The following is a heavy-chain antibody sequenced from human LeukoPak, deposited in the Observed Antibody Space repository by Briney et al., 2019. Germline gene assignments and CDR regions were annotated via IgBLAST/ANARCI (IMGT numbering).Heavy chain of an antibody. CDR3: ARGFAGVDY. CDR2: INSDGSST. CDR1: GVTFSSYW. D-gene: IGHD2-21*01. Sequence: GGSLRLSCAASGVTFSSYWMHRVRQAPGKGLVWASRINSDGSSTNYADSVKGRFTISRDNAKNTLYLQMNSLRAEDTAVYYCARGFAGVDYWGQGTLVTVSS. V-gene: IGHV3-74*01. J-gene: IGHJ4*02.